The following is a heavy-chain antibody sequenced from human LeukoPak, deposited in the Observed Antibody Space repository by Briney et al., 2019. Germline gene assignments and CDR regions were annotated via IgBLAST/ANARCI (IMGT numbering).Heavy chain of an antibody. J-gene: IGHJ6*03. CDR3: AGTTNHYHYYYMDV. CDR2: IYHSGST. Sequence: SETLSLTCAVSGYSISSGYYWGWIRQPPGKGLEWIGSIYHSGSTYYNPSLKSRVTISVDTSKNQFSLKLSSVTAADTAVYYCAGTTNHYHYYYMDVWGKGTTVTVSS. CDR1: GYSISSGYY. V-gene: IGHV4-38-2*01. D-gene: IGHD4-11*01.